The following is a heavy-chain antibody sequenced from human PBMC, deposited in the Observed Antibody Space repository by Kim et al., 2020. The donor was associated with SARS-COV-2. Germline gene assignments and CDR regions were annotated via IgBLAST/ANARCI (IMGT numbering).Heavy chain of an antibody. CDR3: ARDLRWDCSGGNCFSAYYYTMAV. V-gene: IGHV1-2*06. CDR2: INPNGGGT. Sequence: ASVKVSCKASGYNFIAYHMHWVRQAPGQGLEWMGRINPNGGGTNSAQKFQGRVTMTSDTSISTAYMELSGLRSADTAVYYCARDLRWDCSGGNCFSAYYYTMAVWGLGTTVTVSS. D-gene: IGHD2-15*01. CDR1: GYNFIAYH. J-gene: IGHJ6*02.